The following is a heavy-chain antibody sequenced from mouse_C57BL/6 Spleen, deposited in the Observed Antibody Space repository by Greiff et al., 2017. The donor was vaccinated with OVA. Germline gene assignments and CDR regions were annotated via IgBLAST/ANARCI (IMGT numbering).Heavy chain of an antibody. J-gene: IGHJ3*01. Sequence: EVQLVESGPGLVKPSQSLSLTCSVTGYSITSGYYWNWIRQFPGNKLEWMGYISYDGSNNYNPSLKNRISITRDTSKNQFFLKLNSVTTEDTATYDCARGGSDLFAYWGQGTLVTVSA. CDR2: ISYDGSN. CDR1: GYSITSGYY. CDR3: ARGGSDLFAY. V-gene: IGHV3-6*01.